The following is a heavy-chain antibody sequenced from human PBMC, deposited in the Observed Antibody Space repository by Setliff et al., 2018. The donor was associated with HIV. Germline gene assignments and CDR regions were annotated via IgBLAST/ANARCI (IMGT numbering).Heavy chain of an antibody. D-gene: IGHD2-15*01. CDR3: ARHHYSNWFDP. J-gene: IGHJ5*02. Sequence: SETLSLTCAVYGGSFSGYYWSWIRQPPGKGLEWIGEINHSGTTNYNPSLKSRVTISMDTSKNQFSLKLTSVTAADTSVYYCARHHYSNWFDPWGQGTLVTVSS. CDR1: GGSFSGYY. V-gene: IGHV4-34*01. CDR2: INHSGTT.